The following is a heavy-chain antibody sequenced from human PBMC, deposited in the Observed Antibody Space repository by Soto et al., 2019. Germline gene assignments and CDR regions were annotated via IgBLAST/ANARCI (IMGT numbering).Heavy chain of an antibody. CDR1: GGSISSGGYY. D-gene: IGHD2-21*02. Sequence: TLSLTCTVSGGSISSGGYYWSWIRQHPGKGLEWIGYIYYSGSTYYNPSLKSRVTISVDTSKNQFSLKLSSVTAADTAVYYCARAGLLASGAFDIWGQGTMVTVSS. V-gene: IGHV4-31*03. J-gene: IGHJ3*02. CDR2: IYYSGST. CDR3: ARAGLLASGAFDI.